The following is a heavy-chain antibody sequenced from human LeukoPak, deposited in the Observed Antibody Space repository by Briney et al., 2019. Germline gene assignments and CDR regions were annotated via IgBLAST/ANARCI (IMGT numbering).Heavy chain of an antibody. J-gene: IGHJ6*03. V-gene: IGHV4-59*01. CDR3: ARTTEAHSWRTRYYDYYMDV. CDR2: IYYSGST. D-gene: IGHD6-13*01. CDR1: GGSISGYY. Sequence: SETLSLTCTVSGGSISGYYWSWIRQPPGKGLEWIGYIYYSGSTNYNPSLKSRVTISVDTSKNQFSLKLSSVTAADTAVYYCARTTEAHSWRTRYYDYYMDVWGKGTTVTVSS.